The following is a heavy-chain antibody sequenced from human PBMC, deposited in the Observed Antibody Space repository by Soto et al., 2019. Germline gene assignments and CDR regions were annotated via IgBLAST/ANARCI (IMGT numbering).Heavy chain of an antibody. CDR1: GITISDNY. Sequence: EVQLVESGGGLVQPGGSLRLSCAASGITISDNYMSWVRQAPRKGLEWVSVIYSGGATHYTDSVKGRFTISRDNSKNTLYLQMNSLRVEDTAMYYCARGTPMDWWGGDPLDPWGQGTLVIVSS. CDR3: ARGTPMDWWGGDPLDP. D-gene: IGHD2-15*01. V-gene: IGHV3-66*01. J-gene: IGHJ5*02. CDR2: IYSGGAT.